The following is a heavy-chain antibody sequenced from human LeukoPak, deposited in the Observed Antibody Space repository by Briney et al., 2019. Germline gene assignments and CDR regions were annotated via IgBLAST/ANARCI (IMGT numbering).Heavy chain of an antibody. Sequence: PSETLSLTCAVYGGSFSGYYWSWIRQPPGKGLEWIGEINHSGSTNYNPSLKSRVTISVDTSKNQFSLKLSSVTAADTAVYYCARADKCSGGSCYSWWFDPWGQGTLVTVSS. J-gene: IGHJ5*02. D-gene: IGHD2-15*01. CDR1: GGSFSGYY. CDR3: ARADKCSGGSCYSWWFDP. V-gene: IGHV4-34*01. CDR2: INHSGST.